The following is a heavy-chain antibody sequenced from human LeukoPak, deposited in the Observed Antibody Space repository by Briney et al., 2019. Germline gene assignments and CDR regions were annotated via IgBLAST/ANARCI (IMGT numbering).Heavy chain of an antibody. CDR3: ARDAPISGYYDSSGSQLDY. CDR1: ARSISSYC. Sequence: DTLSLTCSLSARSISSYCCSWIRHPAGKGLEWIVRIFTSGSTEYNPSLKSRVTMSVDTSKNQFSLKLSSVTAADTAVYYCARDAPISGYYDSSGSQLDYWGQGTLVTVSS. CDR2: IFTSGST. D-gene: IGHD3-22*01. V-gene: IGHV4-4*07. J-gene: IGHJ4*02.